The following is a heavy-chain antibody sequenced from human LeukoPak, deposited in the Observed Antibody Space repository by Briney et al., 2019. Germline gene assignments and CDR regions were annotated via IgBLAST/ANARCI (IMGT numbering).Heavy chain of an antibody. D-gene: IGHD2-15*01. Sequence: SVKVSCKASGGTFSSYAISWVRQAPGQGLEWMGRIIPILGIANYAQKFQGRVTITADKSTSTAYMELSSLRSEDTAVYYCARDPFSSDGSDSGLAEYFQHWGQGTLVTVSS. J-gene: IGHJ1*01. V-gene: IGHV1-69*04. CDR1: GGTFSSYA. CDR3: ARDPFSSDGSDSGLAEYFQH. CDR2: IIPILGIA.